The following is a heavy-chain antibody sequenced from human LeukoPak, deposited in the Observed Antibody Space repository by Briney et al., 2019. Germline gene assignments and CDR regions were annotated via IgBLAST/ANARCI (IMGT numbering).Heavy chain of an antibody. D-gene: IGHD6-19*01. CDR1: GYSISSGYY. CDR2: IYHGGST. Sequence: TSETLSLTCAVSGYSISSGYYWGWIRQPPGKGLEGIGSIYHGGSTYYNPSVKSRVTISVDTAKKQLSLKLSSVTAADTAVYYFAREIIAVAGTGYFDYWGQGTLVTVSS. V-gene: IGHV4-38-2*02. J-gene: IGHJ4*02. CDR3: AREIIAVAGTGYFDY.